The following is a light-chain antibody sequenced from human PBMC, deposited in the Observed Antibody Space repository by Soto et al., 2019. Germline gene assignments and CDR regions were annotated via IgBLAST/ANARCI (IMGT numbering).Light chain of an antibody. CDR2: AAS. Sequence: DIQMTQSPSSLSSSVGDRVTITCRASQGISNYLAWYQQKPGKVPKLLIYAASTLQSGVPSRFSGSGSGTDFTLTISSLQPEDVATYYCQKYNSALSTFGLGTRLEIK. J-gene: IGKJ5*01. CDR1: QGISNY. CDR3: QKYNSALST. V-gene: IGKV1-27*01.